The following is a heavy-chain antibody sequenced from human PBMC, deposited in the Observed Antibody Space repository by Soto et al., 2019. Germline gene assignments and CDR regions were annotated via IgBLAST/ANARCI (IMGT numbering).Heavy chain of an antibody. J-gene: IGHJ5*02. Sequence: GRPLRLSCAASGFTFSSYAMSWVRQAPGKGLEWVSAISGSGGSTYYADSVKGRFTISRDNSKNKLYMQMNSLRAEDTAVYYCARKGVYSIALLNSFDPCVQGTLVTVSS. D-gene: IGHD6-6*01. CDR1: GFTFSSYA. V-gene: IGHV3-23*01. CDR3: ARKGVYSIALLNSFDP. CDR2: ISGSGGST.